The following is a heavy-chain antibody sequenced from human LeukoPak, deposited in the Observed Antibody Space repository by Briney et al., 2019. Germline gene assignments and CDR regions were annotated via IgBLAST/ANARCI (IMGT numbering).Heavy chain of an antibody. CDR1: GYTFTSYY. D-gene: IGHD3-3*01. V-gene: IGHV1-46*01. CDR3: ARDRATYDFWSGYYDY. CDR2: INPSGGST. J-gene: IGHJ4*02. Sequence: ASVKVSCKASGYTFTSYYMHWARQAPGQGLEWMGIINPSGGSTSYAQKFQGRVTMTRDTSTSTVYMELSSLRSEDTAVYYCARDRATYDFWSGYYDYWGQGTLVTVSS.